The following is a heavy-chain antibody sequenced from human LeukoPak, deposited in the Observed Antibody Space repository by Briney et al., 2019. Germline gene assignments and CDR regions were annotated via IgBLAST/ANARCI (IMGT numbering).Heavy chain of an antibody. D-gene: IGHD3-10*01. Sequence: GGSLRLSCAASGFTVSSNFMSWVRQAPGKGLEWVSVIYSGGSTYYADSVKGRFTISRDNSKNTLYLQMNSLRAEDTAVYYCARDDVRGSYYYYYGMDVWGQGTTVTVSS. CDR2: IYSGGST. V-gene: IGHV3-66*01. J-gene: IGHJ6*02. CDR1: GFTVSSNF. CDR3: ARDDVRGSYYYYYGMDV.